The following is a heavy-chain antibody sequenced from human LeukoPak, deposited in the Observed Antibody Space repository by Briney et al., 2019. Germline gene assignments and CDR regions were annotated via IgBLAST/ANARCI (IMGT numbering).Heavy chain of an antibody. Sequence: GGSLRLSCAASGFTFSSYWMSWVRQAPGKGLEWVANIKQDGSEKYYVDSVKGRFTISRDNAKNSLYLQMNSLRAEDTAVYYCARDRATDYDILTGYSPNWFDPWGQGTLVTVSS. CDR1: GFTFSSYW. CDR3: ARDRATDYDILTGYSPNWFDP. D-gene: IGHD3-9*01. CDR2: IKQDGSEK. V-gene: IGHV3-7*01. J-gene: IGHJ5*02.